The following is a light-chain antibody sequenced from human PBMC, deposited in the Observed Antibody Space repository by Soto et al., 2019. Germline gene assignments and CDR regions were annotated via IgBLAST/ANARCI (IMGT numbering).Light chain of an antibody. CDR1: QSISSW. J-gene: IGKJ1*01. V-gene: IGKV1-5*03. CDR2: KAS. CDR3: QQYNSYRA. Sequence: DIQMTXXPXTLSASVGDRVTITCRASQSISSWLAWYQKKPWKAPKLLIYKASSLESGGPSRFRGSGSGTEFTLTISSLQPDDFATYYCQQYNSYRAFGQGTKVEIK.